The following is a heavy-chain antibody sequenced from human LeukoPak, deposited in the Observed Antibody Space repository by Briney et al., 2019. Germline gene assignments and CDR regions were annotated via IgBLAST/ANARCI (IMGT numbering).Heavy chain of an antibody. CDR3: ASLVVPAAISYCGGDCYSS. J-gene: IGHJ4*02. D-gene: IGHD2-21*02. CDR1: GGSFSGYY. CDR2: INHSGST. Sequence: SETLSLTCAVYGGSFSGYYWSWIRQPPGKGLEWIGEINHSGSTNYNPSLKSRVTISVDTSKNQFSLKLSSVTAADTAVYYCASLVVPAAISYCGGDCYSSWGQGTLVTVSS. V-gene: IGHV4-34*01.